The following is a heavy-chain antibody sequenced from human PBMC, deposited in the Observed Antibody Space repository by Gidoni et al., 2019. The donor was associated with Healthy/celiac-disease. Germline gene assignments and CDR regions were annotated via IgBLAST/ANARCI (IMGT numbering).Heavy chain of an antibody. CDR1: GGSISSYY. CDR3: ARDDSSRKFDY. CDR2: IYYSGST. V-gene: IGHV4-59*01. J-gene: IGHJ4*02. Sequence: QVQLQESGPGLVKPSETLSPTCTVSGGSISSYYWSWIRQPPGKGLEWIGYIYYSGSTNYNPSLKSRVTISVDTSKNQFSLKLSSVTAADTAVYYCARDDSSRKFDYWGQGTLVTVSS. D-gene: IGHD6-13*01.